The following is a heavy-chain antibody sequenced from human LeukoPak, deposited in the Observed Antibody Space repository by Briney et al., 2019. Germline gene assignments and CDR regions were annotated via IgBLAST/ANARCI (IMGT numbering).Heavy chain of an antibody. Sequence: GGSLRLSCAASGFTFSSYAMSWVRQAPGKGLEWVSAISGSGGSTYYADSAKGRFTISRDNSKNTLYLQMNSLRAEDTAVYYCAKGSLSYYYDSSGYYDYWGQGTLVTVSS. CDR2: ISGSGGST. D-gene: IGHD3-22*01. V-gene: IGHV3-23*01. CDR1: GFTFSSYA. J-gene: IGHJ4*02. CDR3: AKGSLSYYYDSSGYYDY.